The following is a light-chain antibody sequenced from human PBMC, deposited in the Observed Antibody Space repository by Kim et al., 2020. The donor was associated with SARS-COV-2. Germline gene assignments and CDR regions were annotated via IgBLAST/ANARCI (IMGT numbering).Light chain of an antibody. CDR1: KWGDKY. Sequence: VSPGQTASITCSGDKWGDKYACWYQQKPGQSPVLVIYQDSKRPSGIPERFSGSNSGNTATLTISGTQAMDEADYYCQAWDSSTAVFGGGTKLTVL. V-gene: IGLV3-1*01. J-gene: IGLJ2*01. CDR2: QDS. CDR3: QAWDSSTAV.